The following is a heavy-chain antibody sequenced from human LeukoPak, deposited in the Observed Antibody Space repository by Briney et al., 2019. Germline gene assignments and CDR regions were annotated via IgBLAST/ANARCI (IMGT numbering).Heavy chain of an antibody. Sequence: PSETLSLTCTVSGYSISSGYYWGWIRQPPGKGLEWIGSIHHSGSTYYNASLKSRVTMSVDTSKNQFSLKLSSVTAADTAVYYCARVTNKSTTLTLYYYYYMDVWGKGTTVTVS. CDR3: ARVTNKSTTLTLYYYYYMDV. J-gene: IGHJ6*03. V-gene: IGHV4-38-2*02. CDR2: IHHSGST. D-gene: IGHD4-11*01. CDR1: GYSISSGYY.